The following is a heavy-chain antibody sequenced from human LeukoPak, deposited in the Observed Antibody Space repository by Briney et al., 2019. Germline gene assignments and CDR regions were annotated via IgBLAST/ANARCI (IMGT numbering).Heavy chain of an antibody. J-gene: IGHJ5*02. CDR1: GYTFTSYG. CDR2: ISAYNGNT. Sequence: ASVKVSCKASGYTFTSYGISWVRQAPGQGLEWMGWISAYNGNTNYAQKLQGRVTVTTDTSTSTAYMELRSLRSDDTAVYYCARETGYSSSWYSPADNWFDPWGQGTLVTVSS. D-gene: IGHD6-13*01. V-gene: IGHV1-18*01. CDR3: ARETGYSSSWYSPADNWFDP.